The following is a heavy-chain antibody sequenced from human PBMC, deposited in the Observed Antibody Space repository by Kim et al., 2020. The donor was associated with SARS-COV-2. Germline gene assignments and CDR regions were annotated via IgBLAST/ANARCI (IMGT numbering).Heavy chain of an antibody. J-gene: IGHJ6*02. V-gene: IGHV3-33*05. CDR3: ARDKWFGELKYGMDV. CDR2: ISYDGSNK. Sequence: GGSLRLYCAASGFTFSSYGMHWVRQAPGKGLEWVAVISYDGSNKYYADSVKGRFTISRDNSKNTLYLQMNSLRAEDTAVYYCARDKWFGELKYGMDVWGQGTTVTVSS. D-gene: IGHD3-10*01. CDR1: GFTFSSYG.